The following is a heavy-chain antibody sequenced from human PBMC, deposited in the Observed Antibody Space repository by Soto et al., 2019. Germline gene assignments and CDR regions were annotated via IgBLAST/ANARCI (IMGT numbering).Heavy chain of an antibody. CDR3: ARLGGGVPAAKDTD. D-gene: IGHD2-2*01. J-gene: IGHJ1*01. CDR1: GGTFSSYA. V-gene: IGHV1-69*12. CDR2: IIPIFGTA. Sequence: QVQLVQSGAEVKKPGSSVKVSCKASGGTFSSYAISWVRQAPGQGLEWMGGIIPIFGTANYAQKFQGRVTSTADESTGTAYMELSSLGSEDTAVYYCARLGGGVPAAKDTDWGQGTLVTVSS.